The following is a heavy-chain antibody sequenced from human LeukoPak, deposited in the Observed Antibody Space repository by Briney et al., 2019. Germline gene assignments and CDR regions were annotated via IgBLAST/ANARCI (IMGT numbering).Heavy chain of an antibody. J-gene: IGHJ5*02. CDR1: GGSISSHY. CDR3: ARGRRAGGYCSSTSCPGWLDP. D-gene: IGHD2-2*01. V-gene: IGHV4-59*11. CDR2: IYYSGST. Sequence: PSETLSLTCTVSGGSISSHYWSWIRQPPGKGLEWIGYIYYSGSTNYNPSLKSRVTISVDTSKNQFSLKLSSVTAADTAVYYCARGRRAGGYCSSTSCPGWLDPWGQGTLVTVSS.